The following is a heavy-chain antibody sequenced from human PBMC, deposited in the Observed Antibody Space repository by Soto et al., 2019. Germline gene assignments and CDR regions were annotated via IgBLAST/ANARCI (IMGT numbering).Heavy chain of an antibody. CDR2: INPNGGGT. CDR3: ARDSSASATSYSFDY. CDR1: GYKFINHY. Sequence: GASVKVSCKASGYKFINHYIHWVRQAPGVGLKWMGIINPNGGGTDYAQKFQGRVTMTTDTYASTVHMELSSLRSEDTAVYFCARDSSASATSYSFDYWGQGTLVTVSS. J-gene: IGHJ4*02. V-gene: IGHV1-46*01. D-gene: IGHD3-10*01.